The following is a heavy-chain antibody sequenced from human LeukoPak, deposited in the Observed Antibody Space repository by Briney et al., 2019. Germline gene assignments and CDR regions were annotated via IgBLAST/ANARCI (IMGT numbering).Heavy chain of an antibody. J-gene: IGHJ4*02. CDR3: ARVDSNNWYDSRGYFDY. Sequence: SETLSLTCTVSGGSISGYYWSWVRQSPEKGLESIGFIYSTGSASYNPSLRSRVTISIDTSQNQFYLRLTSVTAADTAVYYCARVDSNNWYDSRGYFDYWGQGTLVTVSS. CDR1: GGSISGYY. D-gene: IGHD6-13*01. V-gene: IGHV4-59*01. CDR2: IYSTGSA.